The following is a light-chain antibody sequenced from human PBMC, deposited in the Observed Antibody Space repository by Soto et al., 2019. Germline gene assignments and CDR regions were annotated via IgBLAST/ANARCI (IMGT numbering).Light chain of an antibody. V-gene: IGLV2-14*01. CDR3: SSYSTTSSPHVL. Sequence: QSVLTQPASVSGSPGQSITISCTGTRSDVGRYNYVSWYQQHPGKAPKLLIYEVTYRPSGVSTRFSASKSGSTASLTISGIQAEDEADYSCSSYSTTSSPHVLFGGGTKLTVL. J-gene: IGLJ2*01. CDR2: EVT. CDR1: RSDVGRYNY.